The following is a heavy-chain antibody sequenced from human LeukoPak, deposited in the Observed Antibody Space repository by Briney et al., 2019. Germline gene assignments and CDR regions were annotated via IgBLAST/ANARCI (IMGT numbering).Heavy chain of an antibody. Sequence: GGSLRLPCAASGFTFSSYSMNWVRKPPGKGLEWVSSISSSSSYIYYADSVKGRFTTSRDNAKNSLYLQMNSLRAEDTAVYYCASTNSYRAQGAFDIWGQGTMVTVSS. CDR1: GFTFSSYS. CDR3: ASTNSYRAQGAFDI. V-gene: IGHV3-21*01. CDR2: ISSSSSYI. D-gene: IGHD5-18*01. J-gene: IGHJ3*02.